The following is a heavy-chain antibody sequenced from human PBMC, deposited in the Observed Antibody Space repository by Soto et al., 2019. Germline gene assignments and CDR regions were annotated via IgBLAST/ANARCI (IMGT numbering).Heavy chain of an antibody. J-gene: IGHJ4*02. CDR2: VSHDGRNT. Sequence: PGGSLRLSCVASGIPVSSNYMTWVRQAPGKGLEWVAVVSHDGRNTHYADSVKGRFTISRDSSKNTVSLEMTSLRAEDTAVYYCAKGGRQWLVTSDFNYWGQGALVTVSS. V-gene: IGHV3-30*18. D-gene: IGHD6-19*01. CDR3: AKGGRQWLVTSDFNY. CDR1: GIPVSSNY.